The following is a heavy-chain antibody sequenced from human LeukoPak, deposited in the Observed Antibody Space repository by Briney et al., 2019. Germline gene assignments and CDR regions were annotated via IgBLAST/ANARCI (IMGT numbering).Heavy chain of an antibody. V-gene: IGHV1-69*04. D-gene: IGHD2-2*01. CDR3: ARKGSSTSHYGMDV. Sequence: GASVKVSCKASGGTFSSYAIRWVRQAPGQGLEWMGRIIPILGIANYAQKFQGRVTITADKSTSTAYMELSSLRSEDTAVYYCARKGSSTSHYGMDVWGQGTTVTVSS. J-gene: IGHJ6*02. CDR1: GGTFSSYA. CDR2: IIPILGIA.